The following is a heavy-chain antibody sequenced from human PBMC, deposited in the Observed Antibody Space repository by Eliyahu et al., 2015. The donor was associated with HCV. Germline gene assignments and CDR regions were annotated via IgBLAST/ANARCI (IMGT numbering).Heavy chain of an antibody. J-gene: IGHJ6*02. Sequence: EVQLLESGGGLVQPGGSLRLSCAASGFTFSSHAMSWVRQAPGKGLEWVSGISVRSDNTYYADSVKGRFTISRDNSKSTLYLQMNSLTAEDTALYYCARGRAIMVRGVMSSYCYFGVDVWGQGTAVTVSS. V-gene: IGHV3-23*01. CDR1: GFTFSSHA. D-gene: IGHD3-10*01. CDR2: ISVRSDNT. CDR3: ARGRAIMVRGVMSSYCYFGVDV.